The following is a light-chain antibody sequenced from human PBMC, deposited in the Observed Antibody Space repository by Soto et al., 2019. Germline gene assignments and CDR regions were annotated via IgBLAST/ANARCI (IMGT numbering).Light chain of an antibody. CDR2: EGS. V-gene: IGLV2-23*01. CDR1: SSDVGSYNL. CDR3: CSYAGSSPSYV. J-gene: IGLJ1*01. Sequence: QSVLTQPASVSGSPGQSITISCTGTSSDVGSYNLVSWYQQHPGKAPKLMIYEGSKRPSGVSNRFSGSKSGNTASLTISGLQAEDEADYYCCSYAGSSPSYVFGHGTKVTVL.